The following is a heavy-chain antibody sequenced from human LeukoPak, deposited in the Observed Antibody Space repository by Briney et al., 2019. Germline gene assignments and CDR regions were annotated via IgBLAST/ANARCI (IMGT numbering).Heavy chain of an antibody. CDR3: AKDRKRFLEWLFGD. CDR2: ITWNSDTL. D-gene: IGHD3-3*01. J-gene: IGHJ4*02. V-gene: IGHV3-9*03. Sequence: GGSLRLSCAASGFTFDDYAMHWVRQAPGKGLEWVSGITWNSDTLIYADSVKGRFTISRDNAKNSLYLQMNSLRPEDMALYYCAKDRKRFLEWLFGDWGQGTLVTVSS. CDR1: GFTFDDYA.